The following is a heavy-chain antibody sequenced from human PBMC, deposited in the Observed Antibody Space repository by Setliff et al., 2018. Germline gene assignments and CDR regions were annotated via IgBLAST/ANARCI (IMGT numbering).Heavy chain of an antibody. CDR3: AALDWGENFYNVDV. J-gene: IGHJ6*03. V-gene: IGHV3-74*01. CDR2: VAPDGDATIA. Sequence: LRLSCVTSGFTFSISWMSWVRQLPGKGLEWVSRVAPDGDATIAHYADSVKGRFTISRDNARNALYLQMVSLRGEDTGVYFCAALDWGENFYNVDVWGKGTTVTAP. CDR1: GFTFSISW. D-gene: IGHD7-27*01.